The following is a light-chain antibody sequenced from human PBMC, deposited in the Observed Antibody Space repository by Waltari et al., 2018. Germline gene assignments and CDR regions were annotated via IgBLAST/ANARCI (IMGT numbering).Light chain of an antibody. CDR2: EGD. CDR1: GSEIDIYNL. J-gene: IGLJ2*01. Sequence: QSALTQPASVSGSLGQSITISCTGSGSEIDIYNLVSWYQQYPGKAPKLIIYEGDERPSGVSDLFSGSQSGNTASLTISGLQADDEAEYHCCSYAGGTTFLFGGGTKVTVL. CDR3: CSYAGGTTFL. V-gene: IGLV2-23*03.